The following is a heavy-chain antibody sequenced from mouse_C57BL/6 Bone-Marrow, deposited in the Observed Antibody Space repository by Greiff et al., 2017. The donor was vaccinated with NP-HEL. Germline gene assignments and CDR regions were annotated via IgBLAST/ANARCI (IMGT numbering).Heavy chain of an antibody. D-gene: IGHD2-2*01. V-gene: IGHV3-6*01. J-gene: IGHJ3*01. CDR2: ISYDGSN. Sequence: EVQLVESGPGLVKPSQSLSLTCSVTGYSITSGYYWNWIRQFPGNKLEWMGYISYDGSNNYNPSLKNRISITRDTSKNQFFLKLNSVTTEDTATYYCARDLYGWAWFAYWGQGTLVTVSA. CDR1: GYSITSGYY. CDR3: ARDLYGWAWFAY.